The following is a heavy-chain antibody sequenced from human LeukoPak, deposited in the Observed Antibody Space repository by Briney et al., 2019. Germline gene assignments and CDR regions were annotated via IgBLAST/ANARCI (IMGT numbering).Heavy chain of an antibody. CDR2: INQGGSER. CDR3: ARDSEYSSSFAFDI. J-gene: IGHJ3*02. CDR1: GFTFSSHW. Sequence: GGSLRLSCAASGFTFSSHWMTWVRQAPGKGLEWVANINQGGSERYYVDSVKGRFTISRDNAKNSLYLQMNSLRAEDTAVYYCARDSEYSSSFAFDIWGQGTMVTVSS. D-gene: IGHD6-13*01. V-gene: IGHV3-7*01.